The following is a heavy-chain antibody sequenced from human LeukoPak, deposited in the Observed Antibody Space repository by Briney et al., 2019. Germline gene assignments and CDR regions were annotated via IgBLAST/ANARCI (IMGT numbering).Heavy chain of an antibody. D-gene: IGHD5-24*01. CDR3: ARTILGPYDY. CDR1: GGSISSYY. J-gene: IGHJ4*02. CDR2: IYYSGST. Sequence: SETLSLTCTVSGGSISSYYWSWIRQPPGKGLEWIGYIYYSGSTNYNPSLKSRVTISVDTSKNQFSLKLSSVTAADMAVYYCARTILGPYDYWGQGTLVTVSS. V-gene: IGHV4-59*08.